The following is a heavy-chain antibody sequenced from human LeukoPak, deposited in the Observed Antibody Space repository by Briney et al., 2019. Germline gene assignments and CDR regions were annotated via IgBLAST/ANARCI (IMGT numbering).Heavy chain of an antibody. J-gene: IGHJ4*02. V-gene: IGHV4-30-4*08. CDR2: IYYSGST. CDR3: ARLRNYYDSSGDGY. CDR1: GGSISSGDYY. D-gene: IGHD3-22*01. Sequence: SETLSLTCTVSGGSISSGDYYWSWIRQPPGKGLEWIGYIYYSGSTYYNPSLKSRVTISVDTSKNQFSLKLSSVTAADTAVYYCARLRNYYDSSGDGYWGQGTLVTVSS.